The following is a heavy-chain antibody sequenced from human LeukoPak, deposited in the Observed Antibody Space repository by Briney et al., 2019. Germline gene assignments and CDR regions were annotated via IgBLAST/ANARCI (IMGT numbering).Heavy chain of an antibody. Sequence: GGSLRLSCAASGFTFSSYWMHWVRQAPGKGLVWVSRINSDGSSTSYADSVKGRFTISRVNAKNTLYLQMNSLRAEDTAVYYCARTVNYYDSSGYYRYWGQGTLVTVSS. CDR1: GFTFSSYW. V-gene: IGHV3-74*01. D-gene: IGHD3-22*01. J-gene: IGHJ4*02. CDR2: INSDGSST. CDR3: ARTVNYYDSSGYYRY.